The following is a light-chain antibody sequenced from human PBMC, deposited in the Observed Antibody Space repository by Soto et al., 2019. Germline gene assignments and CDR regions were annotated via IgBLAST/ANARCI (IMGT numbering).Light chain of an antibody. CDR3: QQYGSSPLT. J-gene: IGKJ2*01. CDR1: QSVSSSY. V-gene: IGKV3-20*01. Sequence: EIVLTQSPGTLSLSPGERATLSCRASQSVSSSYLAWYQQKPGQAPRLLIYGASSRATGIQDRFSGSGSGTDFTLTISRLEPEDFAVYYCQQYGSSPLTFGQGTKLEIK. CDR2: GAS.